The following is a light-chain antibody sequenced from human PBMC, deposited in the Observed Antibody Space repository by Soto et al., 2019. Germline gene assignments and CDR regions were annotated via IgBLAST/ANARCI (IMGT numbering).Light chain of an antibody. CDR3: CSYASSSTYV. CDR2: EGS. V-gene: IGLV2-23*01. CDR1: SSDVGDYNL. Sequence: QSALPQPSSVSGSPGQSITISCTGTSSDVGDYNLVSWYQHDPGKAPKLLIYEGSKRPSGVSDRFSGSKSGNTASLTISGLQAEDEADYYCCSYASSSTYVFGTGTKVTV. J-gene: IGLJ1*01.